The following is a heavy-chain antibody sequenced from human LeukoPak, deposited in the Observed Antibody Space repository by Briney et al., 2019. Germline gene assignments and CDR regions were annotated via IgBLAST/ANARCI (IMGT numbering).Heavy chain of an antibody. V-gene: IGHV3-21*01. J-gene: IGHJ4*02. CDR3: ARLTGLEAGPDDY. CDR1: GFTFSNYG. CDR2: ISPRGGGT. Sequence: GGSLRLSCAASGFTFSNYGMNWVRQAPGKGLEWLSGISPRGGGTYYADSVKGRFTISRDNAKNSLYVQMNSLRAEDTAVYYCARLTGLEAGPDDYWGQGTLVTVSS. D-gene: IGHD3-3*01.